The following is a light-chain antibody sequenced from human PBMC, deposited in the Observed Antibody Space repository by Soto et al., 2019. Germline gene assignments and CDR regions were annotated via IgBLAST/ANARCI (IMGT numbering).Light chain of an antibody. CDR1: SSDVGAYNF. CDR2: DVS. Sequence: QSALTQPRSVSGSPGQSVTIACTVTSSDVGAYNFVSWYQQHQGRVPKLMIYDVSRRPSGVPDRFAGSKSGNTASLTISGLQADDEADYYCCSYAGSYTLVFGGGTKLTVL. V-gene: IGLV2-11*01. CDR3: CSYAGSYTLV. J-gene: IGLJ3*02.